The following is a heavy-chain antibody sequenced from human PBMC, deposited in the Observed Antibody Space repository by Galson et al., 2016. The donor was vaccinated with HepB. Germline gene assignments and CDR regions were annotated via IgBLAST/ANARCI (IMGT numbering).Heavy chain of an antibody. D-gene: IGHD3-10*01. V-gene: IGHV3-48*02. CDR1: GFTFSTYS. CDR2: ISTSSSTI. CDR3: AREIPSRGKSDY. J-gene: IGHJ4*02. Sequence: SLRLSCAASGFTFSTYSMDWVRQAPGKGLEWISYISTSSSTIYYADSVKGRFTISRDNAKNSLYLQMNSLRDEGTAVYYCAREIPSRGKSDYWGQGTLVTVSS.